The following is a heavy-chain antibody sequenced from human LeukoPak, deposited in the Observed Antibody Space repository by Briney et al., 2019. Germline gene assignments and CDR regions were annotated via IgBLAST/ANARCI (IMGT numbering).Heavy chain of an antibody. D-gene: IGHD3-10*01. V-gene: IGHV4-59*08. CDR3: ARRRAVPGHYYFDY. CDR2: VYYSGST. CDR1: GGSISDYY. J-gene: IGHJ4*02. Sequence: SETLSLTCTISGGSISDYYWSWIRQPPGKGLEWIGYVYYSGSTKYNPSLNSRVTISSDTSKKQLSLKVTSVTAADTAVYYYARRRAVPGHYYFDYWGQGILVTVSS.